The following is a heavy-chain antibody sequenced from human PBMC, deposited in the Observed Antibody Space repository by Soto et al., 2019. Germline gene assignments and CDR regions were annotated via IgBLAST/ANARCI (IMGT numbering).Heavy chain of an antibody. D-gene: IGHD3-3*01. CDR1: GGSFSGYY. Sequence: SETLSLTCAVYGGSFSGYYWSWIRQPPGKGLEWIGEINHSGSTNYNPSLKSRITISVNKYKNQFFLKLCSVTAADTAVYYCARRLDFWSGYLAYYYGMDVWGQGTTVTVSS. V-gene: IGHV4-34*01. CDR3: ARRLDFWSGYLAYYYGMDV. J-gene: IGHJ6*02. CDR2: INHSGST.